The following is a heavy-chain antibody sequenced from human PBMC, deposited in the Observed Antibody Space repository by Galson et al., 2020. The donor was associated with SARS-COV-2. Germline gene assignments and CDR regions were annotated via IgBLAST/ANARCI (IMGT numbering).Heavy chain of an antibody. Sequence: SETLSLTCTVSGGSIRSFYWGWIRQPPGKGLEWIGHIYYTGNTIHNPSLKSRVTMSVDKSKNQFSLKLTSVTAADAAVYYCARRSRTGWFDPWGQGTLVTVSS. J-gene: IGHJ5*02. V-gene: IGHV4-59*08. CDR3: ARRSRTGWFDP. CDR2: IYYTGNT. CDR1: GGSIRSFY.